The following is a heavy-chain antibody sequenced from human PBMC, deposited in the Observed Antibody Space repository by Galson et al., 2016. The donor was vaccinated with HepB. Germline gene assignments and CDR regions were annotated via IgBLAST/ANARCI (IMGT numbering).Heavy chain of an antibody. V-gene: IGHV4-39*01. CDR2: IYYSGTT. CDR1: GGSISSSSYF. CDR3: ARQDRAGLVNF. D-gene: IGHD6-19*01. J-gene: IGHJ3*01. Sequence: SEPLSLTCTVSGGSISSSSYFWAWIRQPPGKGLEWIGSIYYSGTTHYNPSLQSRVSISVDTSKNQFSLRLTSVSAADTAMYSCARQDRAGLVNFWGRGTMVTVSS.